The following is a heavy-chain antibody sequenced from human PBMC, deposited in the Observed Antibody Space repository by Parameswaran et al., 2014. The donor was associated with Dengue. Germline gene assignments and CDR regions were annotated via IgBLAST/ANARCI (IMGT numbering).Heavy chain of an antibody. V-gene: IGHV4-39*07. CDR3: AGPLYPSDDDYYYTLDV. CDR2: VSYSGTT. D-gene: IGHD1-1*01. J-gene: IGHJ6*02. Sequence: WIRQPPGKGLEWIGSVSYSGTTYYNPSLKSRVTMSVDASKRLFSLKLTSVTAADTAVYFCAGPLYPSDDDYYYTLDVWGQGTTVTVSS.